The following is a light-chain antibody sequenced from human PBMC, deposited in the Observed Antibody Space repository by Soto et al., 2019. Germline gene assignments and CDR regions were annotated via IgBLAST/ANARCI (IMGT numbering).Light chain of an antibody. Sequence: IVMTQSPATLSVSPCEIGTLSCRASQSVSSNLAWYQQKPGQAPRLLIYGASTRATGIPARFSGSGSGTDFTLTISSLQSQDFAVYYCQQYNKWPRTFGQGTKVDIK. CDR2: GAS. V-gene: IGKV3-15*01. J-gene: IGKJ1*01. CDR3: QQYNKWPRT. CDR1: QSVSSN.